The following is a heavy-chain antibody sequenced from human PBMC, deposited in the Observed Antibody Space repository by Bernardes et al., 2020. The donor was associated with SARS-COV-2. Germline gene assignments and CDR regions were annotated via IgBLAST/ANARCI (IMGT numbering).Heavy chain of an antibody. CDR3: TTETADAEDVHDYGGNSHGAFDI. J-gene: IGHJ3*02. CDR2: IKSKTDGGTT. CDR1: GFTFSNAW. Sequence: GGSLRLSCAASGFTFSNAWMSWVRQAPGKGLEWVGRIKSKTDGGTTDYAAPVKGRFTISRDDSKNTLYLQMNSLKTEDTAVYYCTTETADAEDVHDYGGNSHGAFDIWGQGTMVTVSS. D-gene: IGHD4-17*01. V-gene: IGHV3-15*01.